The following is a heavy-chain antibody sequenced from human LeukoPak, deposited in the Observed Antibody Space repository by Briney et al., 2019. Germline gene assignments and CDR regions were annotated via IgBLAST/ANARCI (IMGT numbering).Heavy chain of an antibody. J-gene: IGHJ6*03. V-gene: IGHV1-69*05. CDR2: IIPFFGTA. CDR1: GGTFSSYA. D-gene: IGHD6-13*01. CDR3: ARVFVRSWGSLNYMDV. Sequence: GASVKVSCKASGGTFSSYAISWVRQAPGQGLEWMGGIIPFFGTANYAQKFQGRVTITTGESTSTAYMELSSLRSEDTAVYYCARVFVRSWGSLNYMDVWGKGTTVTVSS.